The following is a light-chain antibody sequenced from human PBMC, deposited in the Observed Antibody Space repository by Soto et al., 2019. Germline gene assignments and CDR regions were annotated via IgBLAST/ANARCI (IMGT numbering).Light chain of an antibody. J-gene: IGKJ1*01. V-gene: IGKV1-5*01. CDR3: QQYNSYLWT. CDR2: DAS. CDR1: QSISSW. Sequence: IQMTQSPSTLSASVGDRVTVTCRASQSISSWLAWYQQKPGKAPKLLIFDASTLESGVPSRFSGSGSGTEFTLTISSLQADDFATYYCQQYNSYLWTFGQGTKVDIK.